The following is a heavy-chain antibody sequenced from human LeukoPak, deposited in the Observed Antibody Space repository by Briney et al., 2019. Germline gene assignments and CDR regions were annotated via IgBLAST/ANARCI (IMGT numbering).Heavy chain of an antibody. CDR3: AKGWYYYYYMDV. D-gene: IGHD6-13*01. CDR1: GFTFSSYA. CDR2: ISGTGGST. Sequence: PGGSLRLSCAASGFTFSSYAMNWVRQAPGKGLEWVSAISGTGGSTYYADSVKGRFTISRDNSKNTLYLQMNSLRAEDTAVYYCAKGWYYYYYMDVWDKGTTVTVSS. J-gene: IGHJ6*03. V-gene: IGHV3-23*01.